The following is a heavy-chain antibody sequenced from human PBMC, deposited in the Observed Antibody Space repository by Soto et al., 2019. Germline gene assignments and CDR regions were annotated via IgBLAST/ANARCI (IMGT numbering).Heavy chain of an antibody. J-gene: IGHJ4*02. Sequence: EVQLVESGGGLVQPGGSLRLSCAASGFTFSSYSMNWVRQAPGKGLEWVSYISSSSSTIYYADSVKGRFTISRDNAKNSLYLQMNSLRDEYTAVYYCARDFHRGSYRGVRPYYFDYWGQGTLVTVSS. CDR3: ARDFHRGSYRGVRPYYFDY. CDR2: ISSSSSTI. D-gene: IGHD3-10*01. CDR1: GFTFSSYS. V-gene: IGHV3-48*02.